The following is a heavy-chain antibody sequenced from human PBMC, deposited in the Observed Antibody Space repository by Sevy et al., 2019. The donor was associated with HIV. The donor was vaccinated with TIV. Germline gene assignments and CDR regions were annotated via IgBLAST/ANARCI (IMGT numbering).Heavy chain of an antibody. J-gene: IGHJ4*02. CDR3: ARGGYYYDNAAYYAFDS. D-gene: IGHD3-22*01. CDR2: IWSDGAYQ. Sequence: GGSLRLSCTTSGFTFSAYAMHWVRQAPDKGLEWVAIIWSDGAYQYHGDSVKGRFTISRDNSKNTLYLQMNNLRVEDTAVYYCARGGYYYDNAAYYAFDSWGQGTLVTVSS. V-gene: IGHV3-33*01. CDR1: GFTFSAYA.